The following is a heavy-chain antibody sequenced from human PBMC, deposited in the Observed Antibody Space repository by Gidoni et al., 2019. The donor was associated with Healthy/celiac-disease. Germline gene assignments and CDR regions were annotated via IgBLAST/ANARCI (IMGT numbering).Heavy chain of an antibody. D-gene: IGHD6-13*01. CDR2: MNPNSGNT. CDR1: GYTFTSYD. V-gene: IGHV1-8*01. J-gene: IGHJ4*02. Sequence: QVQLVQSGAEVKKPGASVKFSCKASGYTFTSYDINWVRQATGQGLEWMGWMNPNSGNTGYAQKFQGRVTMTRNTSISTAYMELSSLRSEDTAVYYCASSGDSSSWYGYYFDYWGQGTLVTVSS. CDR3: ASSGDSSSWYGYYFDY.